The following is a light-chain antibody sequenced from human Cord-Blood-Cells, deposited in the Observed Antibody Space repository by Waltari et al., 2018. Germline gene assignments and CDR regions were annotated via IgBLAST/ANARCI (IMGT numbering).Light chain of an antibody. V-gene: IGLV1-36*01. Sequence: QSVLTQPPSVSEAPRQRVTISCSGSSSNIGNNAVNWYQQLPGKAPELLIYYDDLLASGFSDRFSGSKSGTSASLAISGLQSEDEADYYCAAWDDSLNGPVFGGGTKLTVL. J-gene: IGLJ3*02. CDR2: YDD. CDR3: AAWDDSLNGPV. CDR1: SSNIGNNA.